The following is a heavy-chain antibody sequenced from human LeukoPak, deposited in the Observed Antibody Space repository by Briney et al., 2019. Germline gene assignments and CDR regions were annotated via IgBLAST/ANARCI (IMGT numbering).Heavy chain of an antibody. Sequence: PSETLSLTCAVYGGSFSGYYWSWIRQPPGKGLEWIGEINHSGSTNYNPSLKSRVTISVDTSKNQFSLKLSSVTAADTAVYYCARSVATIGDDYWGQGTLVTVSS. CDR2: INHSGST. CDR3: ARSVATIGDDY. D-gene: IGHD5-12*01. J-gene: IGHJ4*02. V-gene: IGHV4-34*01. CDR1: GGSFSGYY.